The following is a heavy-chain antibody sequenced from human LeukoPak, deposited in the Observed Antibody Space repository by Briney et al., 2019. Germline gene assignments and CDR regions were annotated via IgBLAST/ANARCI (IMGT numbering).Heavy chain of an antibody. V-gene: IGHV3-33*06. CDR2: IWYDGSNK. CDR1: GFTFSSYG. J-gene: IGHJ5*02. Sequence: PGGSLRLSCAASGFTFSSYGMHWVRQAPGKGLEWVAVIWYDGSNKYYADSVKGRFTISRDNSKNTLYLQMNSLRAEDTAVYYCAKDLRRKYQLLSPNWFDPWGQGTLVTVSS. CDR3: AKDLRRKYQLLSPNWFDP. D-gene: IGHD2-2*01.